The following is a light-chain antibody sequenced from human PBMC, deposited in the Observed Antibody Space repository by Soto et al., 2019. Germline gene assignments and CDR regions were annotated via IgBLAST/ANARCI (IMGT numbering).Light chain of an antibody. CDR3: QSYDRRLRGWV. CDR1: SSNIGAAYD. Sequence: QLVLTQPPSVSGAPGQRVSISCTGSSSNIGAAYDVHWYQQVPGKVPKLLINSNINRPSGVPDRFSGSKSGTSASLAITGLQAEDEADYYCQSYDRRLRGWVFGIGTKLTVL. V-gene: IGLV1-40*01. J-gene: IGLJ1*01. CDR2: SNI.